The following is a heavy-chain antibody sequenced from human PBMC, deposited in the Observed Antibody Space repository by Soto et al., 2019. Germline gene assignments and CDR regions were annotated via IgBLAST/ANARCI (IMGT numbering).Heavy chain of an antibody. CDR1: GGSFSGYI. J-gene: IGHJ4*02. Sequence: ETLSLTCDVYGGSFSGYIWTWIRQTPGKGLQWIGQINHSGSANYNPSLKSRVTISVHTSNSQFSLELNSLTAADTAVYYCARGLISGSHYSGGWYYFDSWGQGTQVTVSS. V-gene: IGHV4-34*01. CDR3: ARGLISGSHYSGGWYYFDS. D-gene: IGHD1-26*01. CDR2: INHSGSA.